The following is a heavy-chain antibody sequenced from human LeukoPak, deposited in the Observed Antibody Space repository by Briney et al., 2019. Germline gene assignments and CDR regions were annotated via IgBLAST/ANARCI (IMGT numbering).Heavy chain of an antibody. D-gene: IGHD4-17*01. Sequence: AGGSLRLSCAASGFTFSSYDMHWVRQAAGKGLEWVSAIGTAGDTYYPGSVKGRFTISRENAKNSLYLQMNSLSAGDTAVYYCARGTYGDYFDYWGQGTLVTVSS. CDR2: IGTAGDT. V-gene: IGHV3-13*01. J-gene: IGHJ4*02. CDR3: ARGTYGDYFDY. CDR1: GFTFSSYD.